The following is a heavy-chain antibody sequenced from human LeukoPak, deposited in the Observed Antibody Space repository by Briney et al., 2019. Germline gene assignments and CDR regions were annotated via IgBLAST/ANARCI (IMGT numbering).Heavy chain of an antibody. CDR2: INQDGSEK. D-gene: IGHD4-17*01. CDR1: GFTLSSFW. V-gene: IGHV3-7*01. Sequence: GGSLRLSCAASGFTLSSFWMSWVRQAPGMGLEWVATINQDGSEKYYVDSVKGRFSISRDNAKNSLYLQMNSLRVEDTAMYYCARDYSTVTTFFDYWGQGTLVTVSS. CDR3: ARDYSTVTTFFDY. J-gene: IGHJ4*02.